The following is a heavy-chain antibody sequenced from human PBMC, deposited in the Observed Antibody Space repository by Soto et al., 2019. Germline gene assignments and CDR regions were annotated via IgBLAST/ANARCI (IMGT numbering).Heavy chain of an antibody. CDR1: GFSFNSYA. V-gene: IGHV3-23*01. CDR2: ISGSGGSS. Sequence: EVQLLESGGGLIQPGGSLRLSCSASGFSFNSYAMMWVRQAPWKGLEWVSVISGSGGSSYFADSAKGRFTISRDNSKNMLYLEMNSLRAEDTARYFCAKGSIEYSASVDYWGQGTLVIVSS. CDR3: AKGSIEYSASVDY. D-gene: IGHD5-12*01. J-gene: IGHJ4*02.